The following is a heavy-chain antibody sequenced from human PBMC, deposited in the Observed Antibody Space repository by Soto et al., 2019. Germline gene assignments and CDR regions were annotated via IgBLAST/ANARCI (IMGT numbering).Heavy chain of an antibody. Sequence: PSETLSLTCAVYGGSFSGHSWPWIRQSPGKGLEWIGDINHSGRVNYSPSLQSRVTISLDTSKNQFSLTLSAVTAADTAMYYCSTRAYDTNGYYRFDPWGQGTLVTVS. CDR3: STRAYDTNGYYRFDP. D-gene: IGHD3-22*01. V-gene: IGHV4-34*01. J-gene: IGHJ5*01. CDR2: INHSGRV. CDR1: GGSFSGHS.